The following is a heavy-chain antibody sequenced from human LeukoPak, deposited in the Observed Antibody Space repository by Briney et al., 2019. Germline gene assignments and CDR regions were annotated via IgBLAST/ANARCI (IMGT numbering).Heavy chain of an antibody. J-gene: IGHJ5*02. CDR3: ARGLPYYDFWSGYYKKNWFDP. Sequence: PSETLSLTCAVYGGSFSGYYWSWSRQPPGRGLEWIGEINHSGSTNYNPSLKSRVTISVDTSKNQFSLKLSSVTAADTAVYYCARGLPYYDFWSGYYKKNWFDPWGQGTLVTVSS. V-gene: IGHV4-34*01. CDR2: INHSGST. CDR1: GGSFSGYY. D-gene: IGHD3-3*01.